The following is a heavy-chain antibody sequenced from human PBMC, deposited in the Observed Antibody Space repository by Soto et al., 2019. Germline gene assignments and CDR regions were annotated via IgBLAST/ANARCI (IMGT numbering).Heavy chain of an antibody. CDR3: VKVSTFYDILTGYYSTNFFDP. CDR1: GFTFSEYS. J-gene: IGHJ5*02. D-gene: IGHD3-9*01. CDR2: ISSDGDIT. V-gene: IGHV3-64D*06. Sequence: GGSLRLSCSASGFTFSEYSMHWVRQAPGKGLQYVSTISSDGDITYYADSVKGRFTISRDNSKNTLYLQMNSLRPEDTAVYYCVKVSTFYDILTGYYSTNFFDPWGQGTLGTSPQ.